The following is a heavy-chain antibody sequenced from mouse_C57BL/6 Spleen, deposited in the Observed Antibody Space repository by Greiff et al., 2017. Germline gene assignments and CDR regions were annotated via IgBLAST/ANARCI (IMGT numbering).Heavy chain of an antibody. CDR2: IYPGSGST. J-gene: IGHJ4*01. D-gene: IGHD3-2*02. CDR1: GYTFTSYW. CDR3: ARGDSSGYLYAMDY. V-gene: IGHV1-55*01. Sequence: QVQLQQPGAELVKPGASVKMSCKASGYTFTSYWITWVKQRPGQGLAWIGDIYPGSGSTNYNEKFKSKATLTVDTSSSTAYMQRSSLTSEDSAVYYGARGDSSGYLYAMDYWGQGTSVTVAS.